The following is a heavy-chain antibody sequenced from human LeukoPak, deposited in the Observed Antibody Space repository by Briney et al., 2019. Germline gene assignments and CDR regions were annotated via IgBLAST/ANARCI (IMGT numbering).Heavy chain of an antibody. J-gene: IGHJ4*02. CDR2: IYYSGST. CDR3: ARISSGWYLGGYYFDY. CDR1: GGSISSHY. Sequence: PSETLSLTCTVSGGSISSHYWSWIRQPPGKGLEWIGYIYYSGSTNYNPSLKSRVTISVDTSKDQFSLKLSSVTAADTAVYYCARISSGWYLGGYYFDYWGQGTLVTVSS. V-gene: IGHV4-59*11. D-gene: IGHD6-19*01.